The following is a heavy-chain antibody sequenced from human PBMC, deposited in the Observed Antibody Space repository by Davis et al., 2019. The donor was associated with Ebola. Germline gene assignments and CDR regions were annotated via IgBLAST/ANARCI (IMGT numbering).Heavy chain of an antibody. CDR2: IGAYNGNT. CDR1: GHSFNNYG. CDR3: ARGLGQLTSDY. D-gene: IGHD3-10*01. Sequence: ASVKVSCKTSGHSFNNYGITWVRQAPGQGLEWMGWIGAYNGNTNYAPKLQGRVSMTKDTFTDTAYMELGSLTSDDTAVYYCARGLGQLTSDYWGPGTLVTVSS. V-gene: IGHV1-18*01. J-gene: IGHJ4*02.